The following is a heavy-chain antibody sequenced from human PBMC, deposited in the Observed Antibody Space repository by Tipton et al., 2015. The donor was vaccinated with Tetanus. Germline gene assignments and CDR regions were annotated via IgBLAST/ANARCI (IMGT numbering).Heavy chain of an antibody. D-gene: IGHD2-21*01. Sequence: TLSLTCSVSGGSVNLYFWSWIRQPAGKGLEWIGRVYSSGSASYNPSLKSRVTISVDTSKSQFSLKMTSVTAADTAVYYCARLTYLYETTIPYSAQFYFEFWGQGTLVTVSS. CDR3: ARLTYLYETTIPYSAQFYFEF. J-gene: IGHJ4*02. V-gene: IGHV4-59*05. CDR2: VYSSGSA. CDR1: GGSVNLYF.